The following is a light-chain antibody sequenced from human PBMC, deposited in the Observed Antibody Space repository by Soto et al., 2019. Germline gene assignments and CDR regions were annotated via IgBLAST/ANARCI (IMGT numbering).Light chain of an antibody. Sequence: QPVLTQPPSGSGTPGQTVTISCSGSSSNIGSNSVNWYQQLPGTAPKLLMYRNTQRPSGVPDRFSGSKSGTSASLAISGLQSEDEADYYCAAWDDSLNAWVFGGGTKLTVL. J-gene: IGLJ3*02. CDR3: AAWDDSLNAWV. V-gene: IGLV1-44*01. CDR2: RNT. CDR1: SSNIGSNS.